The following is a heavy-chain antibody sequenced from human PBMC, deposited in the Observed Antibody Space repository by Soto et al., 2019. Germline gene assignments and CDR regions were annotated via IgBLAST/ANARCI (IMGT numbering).Heavy chain of an antibody. CDR3: TRTLTPNPAEYFQH. J-gene: IGHJ1*01. CDR1: GGTFSSYA. Sequence: GASVKVSCKASGGTFSSYAISWVRQAPGQGLEWMGMINPSGGSTTYAQNFQGRVTMTRDTSTSTIYMDLSSLRSEDTAVYYCTRTLTPNPAEYFQHWGQGTLVTVSS. CDR2: INPSGGST. D-gene: IGHD3-16*01. V-gene: IGHV1-46*03.